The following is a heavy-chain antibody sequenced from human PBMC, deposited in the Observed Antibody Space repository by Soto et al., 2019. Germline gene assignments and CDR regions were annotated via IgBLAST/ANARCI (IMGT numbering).Heavy chain of an antibody. Sequence: ASVKVSCKASGGTFSSYASSWVRQAPGQGLEWMGGIIPIFGTASYAQKFQGRVTITADESKSKAYMELSSLRSEDTAVYYCARLLQNEYYFEHWGQGTLVTVSS. CDR1: GGTFSSYA. V-gene: IGHV1-69*13. CDR3: ARLLQNEYYFEH. J-gene: IGHJ4*02. D-gene: IGHD1-26*01. CDR2: IIPIFGTA.